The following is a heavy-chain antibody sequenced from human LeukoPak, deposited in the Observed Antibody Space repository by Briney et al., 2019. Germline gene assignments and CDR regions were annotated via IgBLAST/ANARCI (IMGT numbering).Heavy chain of an antibody. D-gene: IGHD3-22*01. Sequence: PGGSLRLSCAASGFTFSSYAMGWVRQAPGKGLEGVSAISGSGGSTYYAVPVKGRFIISRDNSKNTLYLQMNSLRAEDTAVYYCAKGYDSSGYYYGDYWGQGTLVTVSS. CDR3: AKGYDSSGYYYGDY. CDR2: ISGSGGST. J-gene: IGHJ4*02. CDR1: GFTFSSYA. V-gene: IGHV3-23*01.